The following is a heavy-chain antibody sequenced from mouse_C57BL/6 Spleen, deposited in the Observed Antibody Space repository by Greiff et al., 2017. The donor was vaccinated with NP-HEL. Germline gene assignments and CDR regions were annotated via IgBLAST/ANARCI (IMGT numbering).Heavy chain of an antibody. J-gene: IGHJ1*03. CDR1: GYTFTDYY. V-gene: IGHV1-75*01. CDR3: GRPELTGTYDWYFDV. CDR2: IFPGSGST. D-gene: IGHD4-1*01. Sequence: VKVVESGPELVKPGASVKISCKASGYTFTDYYINWVKQRPGQGLEWIGWIFPGSGSTYYNEKFKGKATLTVDKSSSTAYMLLSSLPSEDSAVYFRGRPELTGTYDWYFDVWGTGTTVTVSS.